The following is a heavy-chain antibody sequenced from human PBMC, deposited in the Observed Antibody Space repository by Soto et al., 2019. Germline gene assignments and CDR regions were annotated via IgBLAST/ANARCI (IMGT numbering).Heavy chain of an antibody. CDR3: ARGESVVGDY. J-gene: IGHJ4*02. V-gene: IGHV1-3*01. Sequence: ASVKVSCKASGYTFTSYDINWVRQAPGQRLEWMGWINAGNGNTKCSQKFQDRVTITRDTSASTAYMELSSLRSEDTAVYYCARGESVVGDYWGQGTLVTVSS. CDR1: GYTFTSYD. D-gene: IGHD2-15*01. CDR2: INAGNGNT.